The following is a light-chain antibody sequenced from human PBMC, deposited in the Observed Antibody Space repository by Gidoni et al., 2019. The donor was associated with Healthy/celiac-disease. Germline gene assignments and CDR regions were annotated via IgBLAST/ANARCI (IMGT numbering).Light chain of an antibody. CDR3: QQYNNWPLT. CDR1: QSVSSN. CDR2: GAS. J-gene: IGKJ4*01. V-gene: IGKV3-15*01. Sequence: VMTQSPATLSVSPGERATLSCRASQSVSSNFAWFQQKPGQAPNLVIYGASTRATGVPARFSGSGSGTEFTLAISSLQSEDFAVYYCQQYNNWPLTFGGGTKVEIK.